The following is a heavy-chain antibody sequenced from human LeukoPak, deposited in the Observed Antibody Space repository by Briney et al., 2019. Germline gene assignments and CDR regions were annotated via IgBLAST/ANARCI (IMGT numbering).Heavy chain of an antibody. CDR3: ARDLVRVATIGDAFDI. CDR2: IKHDGSEK. D-gene: IGHD5-12*01. Sequence: PGGSLRLSCAASGFTFSSYWMSWVRQAPGKGLEWVANIKHDGSEKYYVDSVKGRFTISRDNTKNSLDLQMNSLRAEDTAVYYCARDLVRVATIGDAFDIWGQGTMVTVSS. V-gene: IGHV3-7*01. CDR1: GFTFSSYW. J-gene: IGHJ3*02.